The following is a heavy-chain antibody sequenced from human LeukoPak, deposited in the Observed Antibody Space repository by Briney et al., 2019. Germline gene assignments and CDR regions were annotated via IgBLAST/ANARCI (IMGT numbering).Heavy chain of an antibody. CDR2: ISGSGGST. CDR1: GFIFSSYA. J-gene: IGHJ5*02. Sequence: PGGSLRLSCAASGFIFSSYAMSWVRQAPGKGLEWVSTISGSGGSTYYADSVKGRFTISRDNAKNSLYLRMNSLRAEDTAVYYCARGHSSGYYNWFDPWGQGTLVTVSS. CDR3: ARGHSSGYYNWFDP. D-gene: IGHD3-22*01. V-gene: IGHV3-23*01.